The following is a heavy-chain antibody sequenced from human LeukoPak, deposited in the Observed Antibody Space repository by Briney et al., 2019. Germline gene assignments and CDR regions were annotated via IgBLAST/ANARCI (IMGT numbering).Heavy chain of an antibody. CDR1: GFTFSSYG. Sequence: PGGSLRLSCAASGFTFSSYGMHWVRQAPGKGLEWVAVIWYDGSNKYYADSVKGRFTISRDNSKNTLYLQMNSLRAEDTAVYYCARATPYYDYVWGSYMFGVDYWGQGILVTVSS. CDR2: IWYDGSNK. J-gene: IGHJ4*02. CDR3: ARATPYYDYVWGSYMFGVDY. D-gene: IGHD3-16*01. V-gene: IGHV3-33*08.